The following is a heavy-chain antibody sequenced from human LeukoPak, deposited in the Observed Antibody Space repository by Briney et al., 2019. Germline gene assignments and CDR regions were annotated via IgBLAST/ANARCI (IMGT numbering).Heavy chain of an antibody. CDR2: IKQDGSEE. Sequence: GGSLRLSCAASGFTFSNFWMSWVRQVPGKGLEWVANIKQDGSEENYVDSVKGRFTISRDNAKNSLFLQMNSLRAEDTAVYYCARDKGGGRFDPWSQGTLVTVSS. D-gene: IGHD3-16*01. CDR1: GFTFSNFW. CDR3: ARDKGGGRFDP. J-gene: IGHJ5*02. V-gene: IGHV3-7*01.